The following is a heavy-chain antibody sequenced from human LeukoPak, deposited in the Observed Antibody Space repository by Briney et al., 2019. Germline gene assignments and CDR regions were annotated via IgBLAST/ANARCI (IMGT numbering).Heavy chain of an antibody. CDR3: ARRGLRFLESVKYSWFDP. J-gene: IGHJ5*02. Sequence: SETLSLTCAVYGGSFSGYYWTWLRQPPGKGLEWIGEINHSGSTNYNPSLKSRVTISVDTSKSQFSLKLISVTAADTAIYFCARRGLRFLESVKYSWFDPWGQGTLVTVSS. CDR2: INHSGST. D-gene: IGHD3-3*01. CDR1: GGSFSGYY. V-gene: IGHV4-34*01.